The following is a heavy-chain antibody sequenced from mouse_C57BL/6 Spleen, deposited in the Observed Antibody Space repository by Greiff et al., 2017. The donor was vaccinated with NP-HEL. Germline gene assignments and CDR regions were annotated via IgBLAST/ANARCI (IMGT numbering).Heavy chain of an antibody. CDR2: IYPGDGDT. CDR3: ARGGSSGPFAY. D-gene: IGHD3-2*02. Sequence: VQLQQSGAELVKPGASVKISCKASGYAFSSYWMNWVKQRPGKGLEWIGQIYPGDGDTNYNGKFKGKATLTADESSSTAYMQLSSLTSEDSAVYFCARGGSSGPFAYWGQGTLVTVSA. J-gene: IGHJ3*01. CDR1: GYAFSSYW. V-gene: IGHV1-80*01.